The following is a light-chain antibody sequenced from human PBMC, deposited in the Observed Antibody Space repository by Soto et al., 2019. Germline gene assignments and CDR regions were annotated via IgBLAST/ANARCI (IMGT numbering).Light chain of an antibody. J-gene: IGKJ1*01. CDR1: QGIRND. CDR2: DAS. Sequence: DIQMTQSPSSLSASVGDRVTITCRASQGIRNDLGWYQQKPGKAPKLLIYDASNLETGVPSRFSGSGSGTDFTFTISSLQPEDIATYYCQQYDNLPTWTFGQGTKVDIK. CDR3: QQYDNLPTWT. V-gene: IGKV1-33*01.